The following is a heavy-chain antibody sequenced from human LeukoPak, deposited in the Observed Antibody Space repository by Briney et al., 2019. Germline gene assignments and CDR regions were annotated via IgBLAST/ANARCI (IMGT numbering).Heavy chain of an antibody. CDR1: GGSISSSNW. V-gene: IGHV4-4*02. CDR2: IYHSGTA. D-gene: IGHD4/OR15-4a*01. Sequence: SETLSLTCAVSGGSISSSNWWSWVRQPPGKGLEWIGEIYHSGTANYNPSLKSRVTISVDTSKNQFSLKLSSVTATDTAVYYCARRPTNYGTDYWGQGTLVTVSS. J-gene: IGHJ4*02. CDR3: ARRPTNYGTDY.